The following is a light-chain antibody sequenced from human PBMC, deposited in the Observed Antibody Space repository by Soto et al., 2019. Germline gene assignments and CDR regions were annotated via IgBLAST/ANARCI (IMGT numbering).Light chain of an antibody. CDR1: QSISSW. V-gene: IGKV1-5*01. J-gene: IGKJ1*01. CDR2: DAS. CDR3: QQYNSYSWT. Sequence: DIQMTQSPSTLSASVGDRVTITCRASQSISSWLAWYQQKPGKAPKLLIYDASSLESGVPSRFSGSGSGTEFTLPISSPQPDDFASYYCQQYNSYSWTLGQGTKVEIK.